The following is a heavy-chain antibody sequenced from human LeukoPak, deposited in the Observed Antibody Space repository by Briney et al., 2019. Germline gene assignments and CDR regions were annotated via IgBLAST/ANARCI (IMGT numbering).Heavy chain of an antibody. CDR1: GYRFTNYW. J-gene: IGHJ3*02. D-gene: IGHD5-24*01. CDR3: TRRDGLGAFDI. CDR2: IYPGDSDT. Sequence: GESLKISCRGSGYRFTNYWIGWVRRMPGKGLEWMGIIYPGDSDTRYSPSFQGQVTISADKSISTAYLQWSSLKASDTAMYYCTRRDGLGAFDIWGQGTMVTVSS. V-gene: IGHV5-51*01.